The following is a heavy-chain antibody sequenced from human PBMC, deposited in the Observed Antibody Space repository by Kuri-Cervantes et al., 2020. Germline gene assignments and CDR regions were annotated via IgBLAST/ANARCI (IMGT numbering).Heavy chain of an antibody. D-gene: IGHD1-26*01. CDR2: IYYSGST. V-gene: IGHV4-39*01. CDR3: ASTNIVGGDY. CDR1: GGSISSGSYY. Sequence: SETLSLTCTVSGGSISSGSYYWGWIRQPPGKGLEWIGSIYYSGSTYYNPSLKSRVTISVDTSKNQFSLKLSSVTAADTAVYYCASTNIVGGDYWGQGTLVTVSS. J-gene: IGHJ4*02.